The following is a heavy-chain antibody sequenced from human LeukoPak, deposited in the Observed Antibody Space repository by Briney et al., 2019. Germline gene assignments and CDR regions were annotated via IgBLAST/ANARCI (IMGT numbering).Heavy chain of an antibody. D-gene: IGHD6-13*01. CDR3: ARGEEYSSSLYQCDY. CDR1: GFTFSGYS. V-gene: IGHV3-48*01. J-gene: IGHJ4*02. Sequence: GGSLRLSCAPSGFTFSGYSMNWVRQAPGKGLEGVSYISSRGTTIYYADSVKGRFTISRDNAKKTLHLQMTSLRAEDTALYYCARGEEYSSSLYQCDYWGQGTLVTVSS. CDR2: ISSRGTTI.